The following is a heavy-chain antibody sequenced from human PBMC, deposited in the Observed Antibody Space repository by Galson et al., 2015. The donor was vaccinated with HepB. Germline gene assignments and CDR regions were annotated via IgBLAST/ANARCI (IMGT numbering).Heavy chain of an antibody. D-gene: IGHD4-17*01. V-gene: IGHV1-18*04. Sequence: SVKVSCKASGYTFTSYGISWVRQAPGQGLEWMGWISAYNGNTNYAQKLQGRVTMTTDTSTSTAYMELRSLRSDDTAVYYCAKESVTHYYYMDVWGKGTTVTVSS. CDR1: GYTFTSYG. CDR3: AKESVTHYYYMDV. CDR2: ISAYNGNT. J-gene: IGHJ6*03.